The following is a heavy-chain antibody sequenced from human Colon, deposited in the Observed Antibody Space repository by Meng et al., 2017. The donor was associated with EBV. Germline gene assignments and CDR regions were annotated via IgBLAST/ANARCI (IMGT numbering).Heavy chain of an antibody. J-gene: IGHJ4*02. CDR3: ATGVADFEY. V-gene: IGHV1-8*01. CDR2: MNPNRGTT. CDR1: GYTFTSYD. D-gene: IGHD6-19*01. Sequence: QVQLVQVGAEVKKPGASVKVSFKASGYTFTSYDINGVRQGTGQGLEWMGWMNPNRGTTGYAQKFQGRVTMTRNISKSTAYMDLSSLRSEDTAVYYCATGVADFEYWGQGTLVTVSS.